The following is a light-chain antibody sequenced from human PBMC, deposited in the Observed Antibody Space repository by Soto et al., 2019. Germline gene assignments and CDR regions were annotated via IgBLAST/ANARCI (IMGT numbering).Light chain of an antibody. J-gene: IGKJ5*01. CDR2: DAS. Sequence: DIQMTQSPSAVSASVGDRVTITCRAIQGISSWLAWYQQKPGKAPKLLIYDASILQSGVPSRFSGSGSGKDFTLTISSLQPEDFATYYFLQANSVPITFGQGKRLELK. CDR3: LQANSVPIT. V-gene: IGKV1D-12*01. CDR1: QGISSW.